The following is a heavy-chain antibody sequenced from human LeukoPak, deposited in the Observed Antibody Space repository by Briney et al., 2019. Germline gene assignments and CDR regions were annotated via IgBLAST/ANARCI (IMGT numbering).Heavy chain of an antibody. CDR3: ARRRSVATITFDY. CDR1: GGSISSSSYY. D-gene: IGHD5-12*01. CDR2: IYYSGST. Sequence: SETLSLTCAVSGGSISSSSYYWGWIRQPPGKGLEWIGSIYYSGSTYYNPSLKSRVTISVDTSKNQFSLKLSSVTAADTAVYYCARRRSVATITFDYWGQGTLVTVSS. V-gene: IGHV4-39*01. J-gene: IGHJ4*02.